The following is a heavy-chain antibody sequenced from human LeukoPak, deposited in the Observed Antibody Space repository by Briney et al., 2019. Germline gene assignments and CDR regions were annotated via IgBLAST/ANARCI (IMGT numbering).Heavy chain of an antibody. D-gene: IGHD2-15*01. J-gene: IGHJ3*02. CDR2: IIPIFGTA. Sequence: GASVKVSCKASGGTFCSYAISWVRQAPGQGLEWMGRIIPIFGTANYAQKFQGRVTITTDESTSTAYMELSSLRSEDTAVYYCARERVDPGDIVVVVAATRAFDIWGQGTMVTFSS. CDR1: GGTFCSYA. CDR3: ARERVDPGDIVVVVAATRAFDI. V-gene: IGHV1-69*05.